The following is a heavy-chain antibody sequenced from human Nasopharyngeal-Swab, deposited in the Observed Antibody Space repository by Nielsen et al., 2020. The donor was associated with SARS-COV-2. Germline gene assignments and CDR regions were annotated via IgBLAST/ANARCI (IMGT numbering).Heavy chain of an antibody. J-gene: IGHJ6*02. V-gene: IGHV4-59*13. D-gene: IGHD3-16*02. CDR1: NGSINSYY. Sequence: SETLSLTCTVSNGSINSYYWSWIRQPQGKGLEWIGYIYFSGSTSYNPSLKSRVTMSVDTSKNQFSLNLTSVTAADTAVYYCARVALGSYLRGRGMDVWGQGTTVTVSS. CDR3: ARVALGSYLRGRGMDV. CDR2: IYFSGST.